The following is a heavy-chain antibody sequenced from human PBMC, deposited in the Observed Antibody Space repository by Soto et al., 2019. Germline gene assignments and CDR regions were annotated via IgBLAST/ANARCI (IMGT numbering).Heavy chain of an antibody. V-gene: IGHV3-23*01. CDR3: VRGRVGAADDAFDI. J-gene: IGHJ3*02. D-gene: IGHD1-26*01. Sequence: EVQLLESGGGLVQPGGSLRLSCATSGFTFTTYAMSWVRQAPGKGPQWVSAVSGSGDYTYYADSVKGRFTISRDNSKNTLSLQMNSLRAEDTAVYYCVRGRVGAADDAFDIWGQGTMVTVSS. CDR1: GFTFTTYA. CDR2: VSGSGDYT.